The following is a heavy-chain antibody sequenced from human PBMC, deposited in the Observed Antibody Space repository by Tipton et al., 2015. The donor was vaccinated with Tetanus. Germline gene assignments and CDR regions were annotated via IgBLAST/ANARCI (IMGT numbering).Heavy chain of an antibody. D-gene: IGHD2-2*01. Sequence: LRLSCTVSGGSISSSYYYWGWIRQPPGKGLEWIGGLDYSGNTYYNSSLMSRVTISVDTSKNQFSLRLNSVTAVDTAVYYCAKSDRVTRTSWYFHDWGQGTLVTVSS. CDR2: LDYSGNT. CDR1: GGSISSSYYY. J-gene: IGHJ4*02. V-gene: IGHV4-39*01. CDR3: AKSDRVTRTSWYFHD.